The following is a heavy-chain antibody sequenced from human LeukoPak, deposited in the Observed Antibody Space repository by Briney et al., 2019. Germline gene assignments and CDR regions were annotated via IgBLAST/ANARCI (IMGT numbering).Heavy chain of an antibody. CDR2: IYHSGST. D-gene: IGHD6-6*01. CDR1: GYSISSGYY. V-gene: IGHV4-38-2*01. CDR3: ARQGGYSSSSEFDY. Sequence: PSETLSLTCAVSGYSISSGYYWGWIRQPPGKGLEWIGSIYHSGSTYYNLSLKSRVTISVDTSKIQLYLKLSSVTAVDRGVYYCARQGGYSSSSEFDYWGKGTLVTVSS. J-gene: IGHJ4*02.